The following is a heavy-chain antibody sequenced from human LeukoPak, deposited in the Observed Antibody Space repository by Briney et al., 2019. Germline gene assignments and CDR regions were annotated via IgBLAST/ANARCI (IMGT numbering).Heavy chain of an antibody. J-gene: IGHJ3*02. CDR2: TSYDGSNK. D-gene: IGHD4-17*01. CDR1: GFTFSSYA. Sequence: HPGGSLRLSCAASGFTFSSYAMHWVRQAPGKGLEWVAVTSYDGSNKYYADSVKGRFTISRDNSKNTLYLQMNSLRAEDTAVYYCARDNDYGDYAAFDIWGQGTMVTVSS. V-gene: IGHV3-30*04. CDR3: ARDNDYGDYAAFDI.